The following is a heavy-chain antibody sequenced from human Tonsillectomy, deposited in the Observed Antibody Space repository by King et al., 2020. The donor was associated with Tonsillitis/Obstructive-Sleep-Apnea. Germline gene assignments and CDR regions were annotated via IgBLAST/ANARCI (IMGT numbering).Heavy chain of an antibody. D-gene: IGHD4-17*01. CDR3: ATHMVRWTTVTTPFDAFDI. J-gene: IGHJ3*02. Sequence: QLPESGPGLVKPSETLSLTCTVSGGSISSSSYYWGWIRQPPGKGLEWIGSIYYSGSTYCNPSLKSRVTISVDTSKNQFSLKLSSVTAADTAVYYCATHMVRWTTVTTPFDAFDIWGQGTMVTVSS. V-gene: IGHV4-39*01. CDR1: GGSISSSSYY. CDR2: IYYSGST.